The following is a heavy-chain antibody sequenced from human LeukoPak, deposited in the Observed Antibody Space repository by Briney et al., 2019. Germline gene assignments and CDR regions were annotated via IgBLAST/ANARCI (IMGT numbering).Heavy chain of an antibody. CDR1: GFTVSSNY. J-gene: IGHJ4*02. CDR3: ARLSGSYYEADY. D-gene: IGHD1-26*01. Sequence: SLRLSCAASGFTVSSNYMSWVRQAPGKGLEWVSVIYSGGSTYYADSMKGRFTLSRDNSKNTLYLQMNSLRAEDTAVYYCARLSGSYYEADYWGQGTLVTVSS. CDR2: IYSGGST. V-gene: IGHV3-53*01.